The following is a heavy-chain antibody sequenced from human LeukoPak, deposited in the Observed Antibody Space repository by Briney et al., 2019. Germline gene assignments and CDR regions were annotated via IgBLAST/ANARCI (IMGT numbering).Heavy chain of an antibody. J-gene: IGHJ4*02. Sequence: GGSLRLSCAASGFTFDDYAMHWVRQAPGKGLEWVSGISWNSGSIGYADSVKGRFTISRDNAKNSLYLQMNSLRAEDTALYYCAREYYYGSGSYYVDYWGQGTLVTVSS. D-gene: IGHD3-10*01. V-gene: IGHV3-9*01. CDR3: AREYYYGSGSYYVDY. CDR1: GFTFDDYA. CDR2: ISWNSGSI.